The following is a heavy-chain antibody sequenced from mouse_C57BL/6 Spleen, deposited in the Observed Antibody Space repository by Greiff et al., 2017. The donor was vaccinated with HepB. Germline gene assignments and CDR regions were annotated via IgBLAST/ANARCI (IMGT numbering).Heavy chain of an antibody. CDR2: IYPGDGDT. V-gene: IGHV1-82*01. D-gene: IGHD2-1*01. CDR3: APCYGNYEYYAMDY. J-gene: IGHJ4*01. Sequence: VQLQQSGPELVKPGASVKISCKASGYAFSSSWMNWVKQRPGKGLEWIGRIYPGDGDTNYNGKFKGKATLTADKSSSTAYMQLSSLSSEDSAVYFCAPCYGNYEYYAMDYWGQGTSVTVSS. CDR1: GYAFSSSW.